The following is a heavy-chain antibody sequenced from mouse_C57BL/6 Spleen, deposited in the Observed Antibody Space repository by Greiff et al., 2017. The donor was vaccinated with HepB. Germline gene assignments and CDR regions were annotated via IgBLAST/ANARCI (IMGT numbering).Heavy chain of an antibody. V-gene: IGHV1-82*01. CDR3: ARPYYGSSSWFAY. CDR1: GYAFSSSW. J-gene: IGHJ3*01. D-gene: IGHD1-1*01. Sequence: VQLKESGPELVKPGASVKISCKASGYAFSSSWMNWVKQRPGKGLEWIGRIYPGDGDTNYNGKFKGKATLTADKSSSTAYMQLSSLTSEDSAVYFCARPYYGSSSWFAYWGQGTLVTVSA. CDR2: IYPGDGDT.